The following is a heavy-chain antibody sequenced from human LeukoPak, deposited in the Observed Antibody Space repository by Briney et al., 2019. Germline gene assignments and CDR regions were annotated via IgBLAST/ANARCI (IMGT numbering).Heavy chain of an antibody. CDR2: IRGEGGST. CDR1: GFTSSSYA. D-gene: IGHD3-22*01. J-gene: IGHJ5*02. CDR3: AKGLTMIVVNWFDP. V-gene: IGHV3-23*01. Sequence: PAGSLRLSCAASGFTSSSYAMSWVRQAPRKGWYLFSAIRGEGGSTYYGGAMEGQVPSSTGNSKNALSLQMNSLPPADPAVYSCAKGLTMIVVNWFDPWGQGTLVTVSS.